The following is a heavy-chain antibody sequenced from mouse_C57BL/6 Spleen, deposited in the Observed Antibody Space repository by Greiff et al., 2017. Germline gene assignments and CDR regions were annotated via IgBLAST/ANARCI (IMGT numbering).Heavy chain of an antibody. CDR1: GFTFSDYG. Sequence: EVQLMESGGGLVKPGGSLKLSCAASGFTFSDYGMHWVRQAPEKGLEWVAYISSGSSTIYYADTVKGRFTISRDNAKNTLFLQMTSLRSEDTAMYYCATLTGTSYFDYWGQGTTLTVSS. V-gene: IGHV5-17*01. CDR2: ISSGSSTI. CDR3: ATLTGTSYFDY. D-gene: IGHD4-1*01. J-gene: IGHJ2*01.